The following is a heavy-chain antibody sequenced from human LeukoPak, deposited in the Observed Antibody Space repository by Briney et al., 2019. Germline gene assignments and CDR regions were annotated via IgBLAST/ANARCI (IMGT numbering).Heavy chain of an antibody. V-gene: IGHV1-69*13. CDR1: GGTFSSYA. J-gene: IGHJ6*02. Sequence: SVKVSCKASGGTFSSYAISWVRQAPGQGLEWMGGIIPIFGTANYAQKFQGRVTITADESTSTAYMELSSLRSEDTAVYYCARMTTVTTRDFYSYYYGMDVCGQGTTVTVSS. CDR2: IIPIFGTA. CDR3: ARMTTVTTRDFYSYYYGMDV. D-gene: IGHD4-17*01.